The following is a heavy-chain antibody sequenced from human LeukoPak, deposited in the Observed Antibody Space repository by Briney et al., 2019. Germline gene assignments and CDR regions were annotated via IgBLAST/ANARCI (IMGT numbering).Heavy chain of an antibody. V-gene: IGHV4-39*01. CDR1: GGSISSSSYY. J-gene: IGHJ6*02. Sequence: PSETLSLTCTVSGGSISSSSYYWGFIRQPPGKGLEWIGSIYYSGSTYYNPSLKSRVTISVDTSKNQFSLKLTSVTAADTAVYYCATRTFNTRVVDVWGQGTTVTVSS. CDR3: ATRTFNTRVVDV. D-gene: IGHD2-2*01. CDR2: IYYSGST.